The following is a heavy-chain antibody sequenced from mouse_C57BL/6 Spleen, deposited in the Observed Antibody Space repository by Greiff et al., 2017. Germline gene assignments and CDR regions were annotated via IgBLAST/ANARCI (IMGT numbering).Heavy chain of an antibody. J-gene: IGHJ4*01. D-gene: IGHD2-14*01. CDR1: GFTFSDYY. CDR3: SRVGTWGSMDY. Sequence: EVMLVESEGGLVQPGSSMKLSCTASGFTFSDYYMAWVRQVPDKGLEWVANFNYDGSSTYYLDSLKSRFIISRDNAKNILYLQMSSLKSEDTATYYCSRVGTWGSMDYWGQGTSVTVSS. CDR2: FNYDGSST. V-gene: IGHV5-16*01.